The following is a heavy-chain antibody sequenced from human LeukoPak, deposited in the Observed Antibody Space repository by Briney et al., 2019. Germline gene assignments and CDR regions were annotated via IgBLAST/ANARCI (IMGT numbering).Heavy chain of an antibody. CDR3: ATAFSCSGGSCYWFDP. D-gene: IGHD2-15*01. CDR2: FDPEDGET. V-gene: IGHV1-24*01. CDR1: GYTLTELS. Sequence: ASVKVSCMVSGYTLTELSMHWVRQAPGKGLEWMGGFDPEDGETIYAQKFQGRVTMTEDTSTDTAYMELSSLRSEDTAVYYCATAFSCSGGSCYWFDPWGQGTLVTVSS. J-gene: IGHJ5*02.